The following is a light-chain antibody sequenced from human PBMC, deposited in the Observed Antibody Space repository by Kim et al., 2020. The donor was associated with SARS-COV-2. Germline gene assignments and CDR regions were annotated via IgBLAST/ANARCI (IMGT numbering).Light chain of an antibody. J-gene: IGKJ5*01. CDR3: HQRSNWPPDT. Sequence: EIVLTQSPATLSLSPGERATLPCRASQSVSTYLAWYQHKPGQAPRLLIYDASIRATGIPARFSGSGSGTDFTLTISSLEPEDFAVYYCHQRSNWPPDTFGQGTRLEIK. CDR1: QSVSTY. V-gene: IGKV3-11*01. CDR2: DAS.